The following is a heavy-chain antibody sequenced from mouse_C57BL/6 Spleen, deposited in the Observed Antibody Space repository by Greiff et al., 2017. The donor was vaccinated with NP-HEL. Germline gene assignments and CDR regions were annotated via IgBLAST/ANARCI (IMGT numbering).Heavy chain of an antibody. D-gene: IGHD2-4*01. CDR1: GYAFSSSW. J-gene: IGHJ2*01. Sequence: VQLQQSGPELVKPGASVKISCKASGYAFSSSWMNWVKQRPGKGLEWIGRIYPGDGDTNYNGKFKGKATLTADKSSSTAYMQLSSLTSEDSAVYFCAARDYDYDNYFDYWGQGTTLTVSS. CDR3: AARDYDYDNYFDY. V-gene: IGHV1-82*01. CDR2: IYPGDGDT.